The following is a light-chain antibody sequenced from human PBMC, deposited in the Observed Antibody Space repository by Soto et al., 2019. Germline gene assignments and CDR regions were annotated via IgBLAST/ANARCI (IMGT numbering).Light chain of an antibody. CDR3: QQLNSYPRT. V-gene: IGKV1-9*01. CDR2: AAS. J-gene: IGKJ1*01. Sequence: DIQLTQSPSFLSASGGDRVTITCRSSQCIRSYLAWYQQQPGKAHRLLIYAASTLQSGVPSRFRGSRSGTEFSLTISSLQPEDFATYYCQQLNSYPRTFGQGTKVEIK. CDR1: QCIRSY.